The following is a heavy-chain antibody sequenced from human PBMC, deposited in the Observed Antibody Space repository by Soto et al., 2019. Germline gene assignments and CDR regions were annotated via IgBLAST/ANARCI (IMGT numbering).Heavy chain of an antibody. V-gene: IGHV3-20*01. J-gene: IGHJ3*02. Sequence: PGVSMRLSCAASGFTFDDYGMSWVRQAPGKGLEWVSAINWNGGSTGYGDSVKGRFTISRDNAKNSLYLQMNSLRAEDTALYHCARGKLSSARENAFDIWGQGTMVTVSS. D-gene: IGHD1-7*01. CDR2: INWNGGST. CDR3: ARGKLSSARENAFDI. CDR1: GFTFDDYG.